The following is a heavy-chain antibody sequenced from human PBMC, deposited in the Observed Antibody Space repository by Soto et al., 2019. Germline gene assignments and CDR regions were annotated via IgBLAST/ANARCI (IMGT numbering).Heavy chain of an antibody. J-gene: IGHJ4*02. V-gene: IGHV4-61*01. Sequence: ETLSLTCSVSGGSVSSGSFHWSWIRQPPGKGLQFIGSIFYNGTANYSPSLKNRVSISIDTSQSQFFLQLISVAAADTAVYYCARIGGWYDIDFWGQGSLVTVSS. CDR2: IFYNGTA. CDR3: ARIGGWYDIDF. CDR1: GGSVSSGSFH. D-gene: IGHD6-19*01.